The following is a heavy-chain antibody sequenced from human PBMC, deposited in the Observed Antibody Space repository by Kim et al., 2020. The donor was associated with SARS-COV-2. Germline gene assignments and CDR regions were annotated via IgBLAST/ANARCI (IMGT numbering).Heavy chain of an antibody. J-gene: IGHJ4*02. D-gene: IGHD4-17*01. CDR2: ISGDGGST. CDR1: GFTFDDYA. V-gene: IGHV3-43*02. Sequence: GGSLRLSCAASGFTFDDYAMHWVRQAPGKGLEWVSPISGDGGSTYYADSVKGRFTISRDNSKNSLYLQMNSLRTEDTALYYCAKDSHPYGDYVASFDYWGQGTLVTVSS. CDR3: AKDSHPYGDYVASFDY.